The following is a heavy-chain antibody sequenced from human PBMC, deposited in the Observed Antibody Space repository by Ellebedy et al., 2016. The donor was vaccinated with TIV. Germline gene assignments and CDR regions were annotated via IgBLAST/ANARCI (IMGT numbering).Heavy chain of an antibody. J-gene: IGHJ4*02. CDR2: IWYEGSYK. Sequence: PSETLSLTCSVYGGSFSAYYWSWIRQAPGKGLEWVALIWYEGSYKYYGDSVKGRFTISRDDSKNTVYLQMNSLRADDTAIYHCARGPLGGTPRAFDSWGQGTLVTVSS. CDR3: ARGPLGGTPRAFDS. V-gene: IGHV3-33*08. D-gene: IGHD1-26*01. CDR1: GGSFSAYY.